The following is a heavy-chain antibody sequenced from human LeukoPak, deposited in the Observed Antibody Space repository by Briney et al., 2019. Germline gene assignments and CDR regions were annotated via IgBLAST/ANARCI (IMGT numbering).Heavy chain of an antibody. J-gene: IGHJ4*02. CDR3: AKQRATSTAVVTWYFDY. D-gene: IGHD5-18*01. CDR1: GFTFSIYA. CDR2: ISGGGDNT. V-gene: IGHV3-23*01. Sequence: PGGSLRLSCAASGFTFSIYAMSWVPQAPGKGLEWVSTISGGGDNTYPADSVKGRFTISRDNSENTLYLQVNSLRAEDTAVYDCAKQRATSTAVVTWYFDYWGQGTLVTVSS.